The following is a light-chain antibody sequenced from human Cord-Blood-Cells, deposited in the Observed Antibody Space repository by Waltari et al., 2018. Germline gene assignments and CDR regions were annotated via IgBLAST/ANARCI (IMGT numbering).Light chain of an antibody. J-gene: IGKJ2*03. CDR2: AAS. Sequence: DIQMTQSQSSLSASVGDRVTINCRASQSISSYLNWYQQKPGKAPKLLIYAASSLQTGVPSRFSGSGSGTDFTLTISSLQPEDFATYYCQQSYSTLYSFGQGTKLEIK. CDR1: QSISSY. V-gene: IGKV1-39*01. CDR3: QQSYSTLYS.